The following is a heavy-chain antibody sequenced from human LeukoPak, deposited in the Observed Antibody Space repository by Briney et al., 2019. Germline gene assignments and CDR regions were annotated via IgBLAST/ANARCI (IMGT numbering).Heavy chain of an antibody. CDR1: GFSFDDYA. Sequence: PGGSLRLSCAASGFSFDDYAMHWVRQAPGKGLEWVSGISWNSGSIAYADSVKGRFTISRDNSKSTLFLQMKDLRVEDTAKFYCAKSLFTSATGTGRAFHIWGQGTMVSVSS. J-gene: IGHJ3*02. CDR3: AKSLFTSATGTGRAFHI. V-gene: IGHV3-9*01. CDR2: ISWNSGSI. D-gene: IGHD1-1*01.